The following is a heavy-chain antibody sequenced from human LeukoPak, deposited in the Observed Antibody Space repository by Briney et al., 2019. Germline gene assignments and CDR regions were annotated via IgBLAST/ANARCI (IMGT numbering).Heavy chain of an antibody. J-gene: IGHJ3*02. Sequence: PGGSLRLSCAASGFTFSSYSMNWVRQAPGKGLEWVSYISSSRSTIYYADSVKGRFTISRDNAKNSLYLQMNSLRAEDTAVYYCARTCSGGSCYNDAFDIWGQGTMVTVSS. V-gene: IGHV3-48*01. CDR2: ISSSRSTI. D-gene: IGHD2-15*01. CDR3: ARTCSGGSCYNDAFDI. CDR1: GFTFSSYS.